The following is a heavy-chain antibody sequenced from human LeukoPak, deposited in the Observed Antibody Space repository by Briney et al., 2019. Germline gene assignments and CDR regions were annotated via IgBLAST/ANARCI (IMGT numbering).Heavy chain of an antibody. V-gene: IGHV4-59*01. CDR2: IYYSGST. D-gene: IGHD4-17*01. J-gene: IGHJ4*02. CDR3: ANGDYGMAFDY. Sequence: PSETLSLTCTVSGGSIRSYYWSWIRQPPGKGLEWIGYIYYSGSTNYNPSLKSRVTISVDTSKNQFSLKLSSVTAADTAVYYCANGDYGMAFDYWGQGTLVTVSS. CDR1: GGSIRSYY.